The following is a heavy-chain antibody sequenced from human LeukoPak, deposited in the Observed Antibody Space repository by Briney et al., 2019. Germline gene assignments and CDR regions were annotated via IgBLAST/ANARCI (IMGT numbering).Heavy chain of an antibody. CDR3: ARDPPILVAFDI. Sequence: SQTLSLTCTVSGGSISSGGYYWSWIRQPPGKGLEWIGYIYHSGSTYYNPSLKSRVTISVDRSKNQFSLKLSSVTAADTAVYYCARDPPILVAFDIWGQGTMVTVSS. CDR2: IYHSGST. D-gene: IGHD2-21*01. J-gene: IGHJ3*02. CDR1: GGSISSGGYY. V-gene: IGHV4-30-2*01.